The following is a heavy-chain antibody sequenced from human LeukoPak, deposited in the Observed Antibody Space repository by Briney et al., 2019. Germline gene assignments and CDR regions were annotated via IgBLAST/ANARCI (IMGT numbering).Heavy chain of an antibody. Sequence: HPGGSLRLSCAASGFTFSGYWMHWVRQAPGKGLVWVSRINIDGGNTNYADSVKGRFTISRDNAKDTLYLQMNSLRAEDTAVYCCAKSSYYDSSGYYREYYFDYWGQGTLVTVSS. CDR1: GFTFSGYW. CDR2: INIDGGNT. CDR3: AKSSYYDSSGYYREYYFDY. D-gene: IGHD3-22*01. V-gene: IGHV3-74*01. J-gene: IGHJ4*02.